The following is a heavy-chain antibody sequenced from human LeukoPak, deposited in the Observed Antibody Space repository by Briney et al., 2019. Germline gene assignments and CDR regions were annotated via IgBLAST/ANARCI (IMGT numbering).Heavy chain of an antibody. V-gene: IGHV1-3*01. CDR3: ARDRLYYDSSGYYYGSKAFDI. J-gene: IGHJ3*02. CDR2: INAGNGNT. CDR1: GYSSTNYG. Sequence: ASVKVSCKASGYSSTNYGISWVRQAPGQRLEWMGWINAGNGNTKYSQELQGRVTITRDTSASTAYMELSRLRSDDTAVYYCARDRLYYDSSGYYYGSKAFDIWGQGTMVTVSS. D-gene: IGHD3-22*01.